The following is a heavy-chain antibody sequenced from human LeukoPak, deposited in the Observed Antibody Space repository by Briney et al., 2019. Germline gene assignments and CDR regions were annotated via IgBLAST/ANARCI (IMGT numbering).Heavy chain of an antibody. V-gene: IGHV1-8*02. D-gene: IGHD3-16*01. CDR1: GYTFTSFD. Sequence: GASVKVSCKASGYTFTSFDINWVRQAPGQGLEWMGWMNPNSGSTGHAQKFRGRVTMTRSTSISTAYMELSSLTSADTAVYFCARSRGVLGGGFDSFDVWGQGTMVTVSS. CDR2: MNPNSGST. J-gene: IGHJ3*01. CDR3: ARSRGVLGGGFDSFDV.